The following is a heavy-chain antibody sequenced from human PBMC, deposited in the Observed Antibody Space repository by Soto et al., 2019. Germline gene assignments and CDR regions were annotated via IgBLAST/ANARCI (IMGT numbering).Heavy chain of an antibody. CDR3: AREMVRGVGSDY. D-gene: IGHD3-10*01. Sequence: XSVKVSCKASGYTFTSYGISLVRQAPGQGLEWMGWISTYNGNTKYAQKLQGRVTMTTDTSTSTAYMELRRMRSDDTAVFYCAREMVRGVGSDYWGQGTLVTVSS. V-gene: IGHV1-18*01. J-gene: IGHJ4*02. CDR2: ISTYNGNT. CDR1: GYTFTSYG.